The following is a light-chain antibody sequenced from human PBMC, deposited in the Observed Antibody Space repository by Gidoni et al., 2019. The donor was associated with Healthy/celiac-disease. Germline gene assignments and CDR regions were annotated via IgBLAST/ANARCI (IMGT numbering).Light chain of an antibody. J-gene: IGKJ4*01. Sequence: DIQMTQSPSSLAASVGDRVTITGRASQSSSSYLYWYQQKPGKAPKLLIYAASSLQSGVPSRFSCSGSGTDFTLTISSVQPEDFAPYYFQQNYSTPLTFGGGTKVEIK. CDR3: QQNYSTPLT. V-gene: IGKV1-39*01. CDR1: QSSSSY. CDR2: AAS.